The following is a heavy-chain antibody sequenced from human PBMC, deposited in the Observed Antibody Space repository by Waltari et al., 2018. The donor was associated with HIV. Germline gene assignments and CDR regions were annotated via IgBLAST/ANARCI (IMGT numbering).Heavy chain of an antibody. D-gene: IGHD1-26*01. CDR2: TIPSIGIG. Sequence: QVQLVQSGAEVKKPGSSVKVSCKASGGTFSSYAISWVRQAPGQGLEWMGRTIPSIGIGSYAQKFQGRLTITADISTTTAYMELTSLRSEDTAVYYCARGDKGELLGWFDPWGQGTLVTVS. CDR1: GGTFSSYA. CDR3: ARGDKGELLGWFDP. J-gene: IGHJ5*02. V-gene: IGHV1-69*04.